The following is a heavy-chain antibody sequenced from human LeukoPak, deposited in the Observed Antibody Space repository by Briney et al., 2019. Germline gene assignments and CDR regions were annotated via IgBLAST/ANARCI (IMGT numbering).Heavy chain of an antibody. CDR3: ARDTYGSGSYYNAPLDY. Sequence: GGSLRLSCAASGFIFSSYSMNWVRQAPGKGLESVSYISSRGSSIYYADSVKGRFTISRDNAKNSLYLQLNSLRAEDTAVYYCARDTYGSGSYYNAPLDYWGQGILVTVSS. J-gene: IGHJ4*02. V-gene: IGHV3-48*01. CDR1: GFIFSSYS. CDR2: ISSRGSSI. D-gene: IGHD3-10*01.